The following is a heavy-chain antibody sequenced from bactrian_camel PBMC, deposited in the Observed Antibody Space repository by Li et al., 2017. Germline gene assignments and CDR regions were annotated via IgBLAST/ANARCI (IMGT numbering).Heavy chain of an antibody. Sequence: HVQLVESGGGSVQAGGSLRVSCAAFGHTSSSKCMGWFRQAPGKERERVAAIDSRGGTAYADSATGRFTISQDNAKNTLYLQMNSLESEDTALYYCATDPGTRCSGGYCSFRGPTYPVWGQGTQVTVS. D-gene: IGHD2*01. CDR3: ATDPGTRCSGGYCSFRGPTYPV. V-gene: IGHV3S55*01. CDR2: IDSRGGT. J-gene: IGHJ4*01. CDR1: GHTSSSKC.